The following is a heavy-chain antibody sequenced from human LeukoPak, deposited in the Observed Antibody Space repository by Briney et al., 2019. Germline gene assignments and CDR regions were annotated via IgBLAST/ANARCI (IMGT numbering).Heavy chain of an antibody. Sequence: SVKVSCKASGGTFSSYAISWVRQAPGQGLKWMGGIIPIFGTANYAQKFQGRVTITADESTSTAYMELSSLRSEDTAVYYCARGPTPYYYYYMDVWGKGTTVTVSS. CDR3: ARGPTPYYYYYMDV. J-gene: IGHJ6*03. CDR1: GGTFSSYA. CDR2: IIPIFGTA. V-gene: IGHV1-69*01.